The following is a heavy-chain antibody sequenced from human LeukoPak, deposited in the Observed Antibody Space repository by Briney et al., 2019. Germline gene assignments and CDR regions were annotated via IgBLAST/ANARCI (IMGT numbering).Heavy chain of an antibody. V-gene: IGHV1-69*01. J-gene: IGHJ4*02. CDR2: IIPIFGTA. D-gene: IGHD5-18*01. Sequence: SVKVSCKASGGTFSSYAISWVRQDPGQGLEWMGGIIPIFGTANYAQKFQGRVTITADESTSTAYMELSSLRSEDTAVYYCAGRIQLWLSPFDYWGQGTLVTVSS. CDR1: GGTFSSYA. CDR3: AGRIQLWLSPFDY.